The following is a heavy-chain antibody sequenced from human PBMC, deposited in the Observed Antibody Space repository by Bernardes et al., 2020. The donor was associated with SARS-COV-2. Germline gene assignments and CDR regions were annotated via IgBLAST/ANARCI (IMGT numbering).Heavy chain of an antibody. V-gene: IGHV3-9*01. J-gene: IGHJ4*02. Sequence: GGSLRLSCAASGFTFDDYAMHWVRQAPGKGLEWVSGISWNSGSIGYADSVKGRFTISRDNAKNSLYLQMNSLRAEDTALYYCATGGEPLDYWGQGTLVTVAS. CDR1: GFTFDDYA. CDR2: ISWNSGSI. D-gene: IGHD3-16*01. CDR3: ATGGEPLDY.